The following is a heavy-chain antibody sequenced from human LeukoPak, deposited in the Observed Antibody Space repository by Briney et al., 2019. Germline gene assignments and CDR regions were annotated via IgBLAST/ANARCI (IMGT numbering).Heavy chain of an antibody. Sequence: PGGSLRLSCAASGFTVSSNYMSWVRQAPGKGLEWVSVIYSGGSTYYADSVKGRFTISRENAKNSLYLQMNSLRAGDTAVYYCVRAPGAFDIWGQGTMVTVSS. CDR2: IYSGGST. CDR1: GFTVSSNY. J-gene: IGHJ3*02. CDR3: VRAPGAFDI. V-gene: IGHV3-66*01. D-gene: IGHD3-10*01.